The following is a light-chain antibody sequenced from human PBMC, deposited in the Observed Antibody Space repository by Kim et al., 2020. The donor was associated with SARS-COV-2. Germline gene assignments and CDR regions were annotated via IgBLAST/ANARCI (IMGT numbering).Light chain of an antibody. Sequence: FSPGDRASLSCRASHSVSSSYLAWYQQKPGQAPRLLIYGASSRATGIPDRFSGSGSRTDFTLTISRLEPEDVAVYYCQQYGSSPLTFGGGTKLEIK. CDR3: QQYGSSPLT. V-gene: IGKV3-20*01. CDR2: GAS. CDR1: HSVSSSY. J-gene: IGKJ4*01.